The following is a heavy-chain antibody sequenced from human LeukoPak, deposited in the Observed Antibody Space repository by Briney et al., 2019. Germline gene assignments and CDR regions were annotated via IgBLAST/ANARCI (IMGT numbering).Heavy chain of an antibody. CDR1: GYTFTSYG. D-gene: IGHD5-12*01. J-gene: IGHJ4*02. CDR3: ARDFRDIVATNTQYYFDY. CDR2: ISAYNGNT. V-gene: IGHV1-18*04. Sequence: GASVKVSCKASGYTFTSYGISWVRQAPGQGLEWMGWISAYNGNTNYAQKLQGRVTMTTDTSTSTAYMELRSLRSDDTAVYYCARDFRDIVATNTQYYFDYWGQGTLVTVSS.